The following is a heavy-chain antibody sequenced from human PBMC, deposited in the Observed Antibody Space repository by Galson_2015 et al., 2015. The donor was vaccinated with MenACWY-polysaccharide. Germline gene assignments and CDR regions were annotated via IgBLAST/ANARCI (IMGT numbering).Heavy chain of an antibody. CDR2: TSYDGSNE. CDR3: PTGDSGSYVRPANFFGMIV. D-gene: IGHD1-26*01. CDR1: GFTFSHYA. J-gene: IGHJ6*02. V-gene: IGHV3-30-3*01. Sequence: SLRLSCAASGFTFSHYAMHWVRQAPGKGLEWVAATSYDGSNEFYADSVKGRFTISRDNSKNTLYLQMNSLRPEDTAVYYCPTGDSGSYVRPANFFGMIVWGQGTTVTVSS.